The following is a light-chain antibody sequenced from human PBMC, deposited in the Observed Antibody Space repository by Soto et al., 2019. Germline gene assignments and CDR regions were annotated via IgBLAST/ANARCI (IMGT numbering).Light chain of an antibody. CDR3: KQYHDWSPFT. CDR2: DAS. V-gene: IGKV3-15*01. CDR1: QSISRN. J-gene: IGKJ4*02. Sequence: EIVMTQSPATLSVSPGERATLSCRASQSISRNLAWYQQKPGQASRLLISDASTRAPGISARFSGSGSGTEFSLTISSLQSEDSAVYYCKQYHDWSPFTFGGGTKVDIK.